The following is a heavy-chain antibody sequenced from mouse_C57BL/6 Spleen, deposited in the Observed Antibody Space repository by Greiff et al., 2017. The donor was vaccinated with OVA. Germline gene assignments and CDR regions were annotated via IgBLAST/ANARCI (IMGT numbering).Heavy chain of an antibody. D-gene: IGHD4-1*02. CDR1: GFTFTDYY. V-gene: IGHV7-3*01. Sequence: EVQLQESGGGLVQPGGSLSLSCAASGFTFTDYYMSWVRQPPGKALEWLGFIRNKANGYTTEYSASVKGRFTISRDNSQSILYLQMNALRAEDSATYYCARYPQLGRNWYFDVWGTGTTVTVSS. CDR3: ARYPQLGRNWYFDV. CDR2: IRNKANGYTT. J-gene: IGHJ1*03.